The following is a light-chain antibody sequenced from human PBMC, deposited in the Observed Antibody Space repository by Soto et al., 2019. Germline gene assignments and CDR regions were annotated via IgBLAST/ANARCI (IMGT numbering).Light chain of an antibody. CDR2: AVT. J-gene: IGLJ2*01. Sequence: QSALTQPASVSGSPGQSITISCTGTTSDIGGYNYVSWYQQHPGKAPRLMIYAVTNRPSGVSNRFSGSKSGNTASLTISGLQAEDEGDYYCASYTSSSPVVFGGGTKVTVL. V-gene: IGLV2-14*03. CDR3: ASYTSSSPVV. CDR1: TSDIGGYNY.